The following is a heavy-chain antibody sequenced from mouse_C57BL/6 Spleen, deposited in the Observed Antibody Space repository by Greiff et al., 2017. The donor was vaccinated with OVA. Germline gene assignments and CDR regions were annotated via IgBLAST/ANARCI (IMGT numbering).Heavy chain of an antibody. CDR2: INPSNGGT. Sequence: QVHVKQPGTELVKPGASVKLSCKASGYTFTSYWMHWVKQRPGQGLEWIGNINPSNGGTNYNEKFKSKATLTVDKSSSTAYMQLSSLTSEDSAVYYCARDDYDDYYAMDYWGQGTSVTVSS. CDR1: GYTFTSYW. D-gene: IGHD2-4*01. J-gene: IGHJ4*01. V-gene: IGHV1-53*01. CDR3: ARDDYDDYYAMDY.